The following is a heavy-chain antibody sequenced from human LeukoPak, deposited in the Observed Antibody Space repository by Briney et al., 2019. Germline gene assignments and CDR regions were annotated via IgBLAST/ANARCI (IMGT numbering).Heavy chain of an antibody. V-gene: IGHV3-66*01. J-gene: IGHJ5*02. Sequence: GGSLRLSCAASRLIVSSNYMAWDRQAPGKGLEWVSVIYSGGNTYYADSVKGRFTISRDNSKNTLYLQMNSLRAEDTAVYYCARDRGWFDPWGLGTLVTVSS. CDR2: IYSGGNT. CDR1: RLIVSSNY. CDR3: ARDRGWFDP.